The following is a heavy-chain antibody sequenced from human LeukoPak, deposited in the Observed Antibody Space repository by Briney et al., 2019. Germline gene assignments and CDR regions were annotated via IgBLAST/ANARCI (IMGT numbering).Heavy chain of an antibody. CDR1: GFTFSSYW. J-gene: IGHJ4*02. V-gene: IGHV3-74*01. CDR2: INSDGSST. Sequence: GGSLRLSCAASGFTFSSYWMHWVRQAPGKGLVWVSRINSDGSSTSYADSVKGRFTISRDNAKNTLYLQMNSLRAEDTAVYYCTRMLRSSWYIDYWGQGTLVTVSS. D-gene: IGHD6-13*01. CDR3: TRMLRSSWYIDY.